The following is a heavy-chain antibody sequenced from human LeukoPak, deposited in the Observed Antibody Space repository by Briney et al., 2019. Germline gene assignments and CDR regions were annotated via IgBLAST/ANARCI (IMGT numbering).Heavy chain of an antibody. V-gene: IGHV3-23*01. CDR3: AKHLRTNFWFFHH. D-gene: IGHD3-9*01. J-gene: IGHJ4*02. CDR1: GFTFSTYA. CDR2: ISGTGYQT. Sequence: GGSLRLSCAASGFTFSTYALSWVRQAPGKGLEWVSLISGTGYQTDYADSVKGRFTISRDNSKNTLYLQMNSLKAEDTAVYYCAKHLRTNFWFFHHWGQGTLVTVSS.